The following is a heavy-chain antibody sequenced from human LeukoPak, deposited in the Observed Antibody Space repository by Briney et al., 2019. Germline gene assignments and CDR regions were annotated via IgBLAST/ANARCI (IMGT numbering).Heavy chain of an antibody. CDR3: ARGRVSSGWYGIDY. CDR1: GFTFSSYA. CDR2: ISYDGSNK. Sequence: GRSLRLSCAASGFTFSSYAMHWVRQAPGKGLEWVAVISYDGSNKYYADSVKGRFTISRDNSKNTLYLQMNSLRAEDTAVYYCARGRVSSGWYGIDYWGQGTLVTVSS. J-gene: IGHJ4*02. D-gene: IGHD6-19*01. V-gene: IGHV3-30-3*01.